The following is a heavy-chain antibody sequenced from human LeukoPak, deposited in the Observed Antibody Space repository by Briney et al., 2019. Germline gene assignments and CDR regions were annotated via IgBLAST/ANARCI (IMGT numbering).Heavy chain of an antibody. CDR2: INSDGSST. Sequence: GGSLRLSCAASGFTFSSYWMHWVRQAPGKGLVWVSRINSDGSSTSYADSVKGRFTISRDNAKNTLCLQMNSLRAEDTAVYYCARDRQWLVPPEWGQGTLVTVSS. CDR1: GFTFSSYW. CDR3: ARDRQWLVPPE. V-gene: IGHV3-74*01. D-gene: IGHD6-19*01. J-gene: IGHJ4*02.